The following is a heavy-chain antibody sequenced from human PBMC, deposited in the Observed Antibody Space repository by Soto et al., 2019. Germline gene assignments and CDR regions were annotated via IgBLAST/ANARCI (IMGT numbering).Heavy chain of an antibody. J-gene: IGHJ4*02. CDR2: IYYSGST. CDR1: GGSVSSGSYY. Sequence: PSETLSLTCTVSGGSVSSGSYYWSWIRQPPGKGLEWIGYIYYSGSTNYNTSLKNRVTISVDTSKNQFSLKLSSVTAADTAVYYCARADIAVAGFDYWGQGTLVTVSS. D-gene: IGHD6-19*01. V-gene: IGHV4-61*01. CDR3: ARADIAVAGFDY.